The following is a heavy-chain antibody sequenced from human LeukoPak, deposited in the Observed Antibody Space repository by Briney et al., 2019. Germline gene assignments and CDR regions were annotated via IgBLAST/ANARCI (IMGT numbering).Heavy chain of an antibody. D-gene: IGHD2-21*01. J-gene: IGHJ3*02. CDR1: GFTFSNYV. Sequence: PGGSLRLSCAASGFTFSNYVLNWVRQAPGKGLEWGSSISGNGDTTHYVDSVKGRFTISRDNAKNTLYLQMNSLRAEDTAMYYCTRILVGGNRAFDIWGQGTMATVCS. CDR2: ISGNGDTT. CDR3: TRILVGGNRAFDI. V-gene: IGHV3-23*01.